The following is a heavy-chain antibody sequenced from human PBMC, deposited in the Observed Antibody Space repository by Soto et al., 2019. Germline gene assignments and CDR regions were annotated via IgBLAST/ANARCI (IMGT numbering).Heavy chain of an antibody. CDR2: ISSNGGST. Sequence: HPGGSLRLSCAASGFTFSSYAMHWVRQAPGKGLEYVSAISSNGGSTYYANSVKGRFTISRDNSKNTLYLQMGSLRAEDMAVYYCARGAADGTVTTLVPFDPWGQGTLVTVSS. J-gene: IGHJ5*02. V-gene: IGHV3-64*01. CDR1: GFTFSSYA. D-gene: IGHD4-17*01. CDR3: ARGAADGTVTTLVPFDP.